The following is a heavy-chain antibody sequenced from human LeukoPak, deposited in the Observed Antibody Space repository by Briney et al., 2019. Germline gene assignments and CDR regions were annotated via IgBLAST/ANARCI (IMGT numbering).Heavy chain of an antibody. D-gene: IGHD2-8*01. J-gene: IGHJ5*02. Sequence: SESLSLTCGVHGVSITGYYWSWIRQPPGEALHWIGEIDPSGSTIENPSLKSRVTLSMDTSTNQLFLTLTSVTAADAATYYCARIRCGPTQHRCYNHWGRGALVTVSS. V-gene: IGHV4-34*01. CDR1: GVSITGYY. CDR3: ARIRCGPTQHRCYNH. CDR2: IDPSGST.